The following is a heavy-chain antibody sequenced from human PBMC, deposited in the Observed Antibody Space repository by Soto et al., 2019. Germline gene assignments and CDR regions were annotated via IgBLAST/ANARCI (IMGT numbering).Heavy chain of an antibody. Sequence: SETLTLTCAVSGGSISSSNWWSWVRQPPGKGLEWIGEIYHSGSTNYNPSLKSRVTISVDKSKNQFYLKLSSVTAADTAVYYCARARYSGYDSDYWGQRTLVTVSS. CDR1: GGSISSSNW. CDR3: ARARYSGYDSDY. CDR2: IYHSGST. V-gene: IGHV4-4*02. D-gene: IGHD5-12*01. J-gene: IGHJ4*02.